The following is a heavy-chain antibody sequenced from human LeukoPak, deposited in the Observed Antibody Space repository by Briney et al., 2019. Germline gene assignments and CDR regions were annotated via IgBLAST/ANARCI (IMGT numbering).Heavy chain of an antibody. CDR2: FHNSRTT. CDR3: ARGHLGLSP. Sequence: SETLSLTCTVSGGSISGYSWTWLRQPPGQGLEWIGYFHNSRTTSYNPSLTGRVIISVDTAMDQISLKLNSVTAADTAVYYCARGHLGLSPWGQGTLVTVSS. D-gene: IGHD3-10*01. J-gene: IGHJ5*02. V-gene: IGHV4-59*01. CDR1: GGSISGYS.